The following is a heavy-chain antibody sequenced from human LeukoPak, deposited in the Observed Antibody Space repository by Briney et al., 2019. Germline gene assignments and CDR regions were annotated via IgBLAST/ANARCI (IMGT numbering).Heavy chain of an antibody. Sequence: SETLSLTCTVSGGSISSCYWSWIRQPAGKGLEWIGRIYTSGSTNYNPSLKSRVTMSVDTSKNQFSLKLSSVTAADTAVYYCAITAYDYGVFDYWGQGTLVTVSS. V-gene: IGHV4-4*07. J-gene: IGHJ4*02. CDR3: AITAYDYGVFDY. CDR2: IYTSGST. CDR1: GGSISSCY. D-gene: IGHD4-17*01.